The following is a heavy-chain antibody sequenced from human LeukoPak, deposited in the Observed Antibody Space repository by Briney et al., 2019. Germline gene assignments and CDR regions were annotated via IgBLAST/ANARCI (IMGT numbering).Heavy chain of an antibody. J-gene: IGHJ3*02. Sequence: GGSLRLSCAASGFTFSSYAMHWVRQAPGKGLEWVAVISYDGSNKYYADSVKGRFTISRDNSKNTLYLQMNSLRAEDTAVYYCARTTVDTMIVVAMGAFDIWGQGTMVTVSS. CDR3: ARTTVDTMIVVAMGAFDI. CDR2: ISYDGSNK. V-gene: IGHV3-30-3*01. CDR1: GFTFSSYA. D-gene: IGHD3-22*01.